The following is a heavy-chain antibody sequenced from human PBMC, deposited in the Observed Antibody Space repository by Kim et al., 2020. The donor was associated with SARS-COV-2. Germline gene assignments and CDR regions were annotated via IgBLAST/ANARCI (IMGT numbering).Heavy chain of an antibody. CDR2: INPNSGGT. D-gene: IGHD2-15*01. V-gene: IGHV1-2*02. CDR3: ARALGYCRVGSCYP. CDR1: GYSFTDYY. J-gene: IGHJ5*02. Sequence: ASVKVSCKASGYSFTDYYVHWVRQAPGQGLEWMGWINPNSGGTKYAQKFQGRVTMTTDTSISTAYMEVRSLRSDDMAVYFCARALGYCRVGSCYPWDQGT.